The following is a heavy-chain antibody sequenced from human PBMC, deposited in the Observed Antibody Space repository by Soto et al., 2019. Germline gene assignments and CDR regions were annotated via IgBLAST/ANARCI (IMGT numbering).Heavy chain of an antibody. CDR1: GGSISSYY. D-gene: IGHD5-12*01. CDR2: VYYDGHT. V-gene: IGHV4-59*01. J-gene: IGHJ4*02. CDR3: ARDLFGGYCLDY. Sequence: SETLSLTCTVSGGSISSYYWSWIRQPPGKGLEWIGYVYYDGHTNYNPSLESRVTIAVDTSKNQFSLRLTSVTAADTAVYYCARDLFGGYCLDYWGQGALVTVSS.